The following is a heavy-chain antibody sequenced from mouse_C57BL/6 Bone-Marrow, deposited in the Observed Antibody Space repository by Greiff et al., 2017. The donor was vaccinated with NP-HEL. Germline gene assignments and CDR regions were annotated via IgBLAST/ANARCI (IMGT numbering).Heavy chain of an antibody. CDR1: GFSLTSYG. CDR3: ARKGGYDYDLWMDY. D-gene: IGHD2-4*01. Sequence: QVQLQQSGPGLVQPSQSLSITCTVSGFSLTSYGVHWVRQSPGKGLEWLGVIWSGGSTDYNAAFISRLSISKDNSKSQVFFKMNSLQAEDTAIYYCARKGGYDYDLWMDYWGQGTSVTVSS. J-gene: IGHJ4*01. CDR2: IWSGGST. V-gene: IGHV2-2*01.